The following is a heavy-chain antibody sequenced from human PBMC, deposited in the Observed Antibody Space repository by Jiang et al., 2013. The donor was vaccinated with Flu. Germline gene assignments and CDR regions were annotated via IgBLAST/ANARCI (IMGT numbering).Heavy chain of an antibody. V-gene: IGHV3-23*01. J-gene: IGHJ3*02. CDR3: ALGGDYDGAFDI. CDR1: GFTFSSYA. CDR2: ISGSGGST. Sequence: QLLESGGGLVQPGGSLRLSCAASGFTFSSYAMSWVRQAPGKGLEWVSAISGSGGSTYYADSVKGRFTISRDNSKNTLYLQMNSLRAEDTAVYYCALGGDYDGAFDIWGQGTMVTVSS. D-gene: IGHD4-17*01.